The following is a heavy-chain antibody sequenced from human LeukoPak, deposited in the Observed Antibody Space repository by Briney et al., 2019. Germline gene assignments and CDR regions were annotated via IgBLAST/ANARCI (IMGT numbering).Heavy chain of an antibody. D-gene: IGHD3-22*01. V-gene: IGHV1-2*02. CDR3: ARDPTLKYYYDSSGSQNVYMDV. J-gene: IGHJ6*03. CDR1: GYTFTGYY. CDR2: INPNSGGT. Sequence: ASVKVSCKASGYTFTGYYMHWVRQAPGQGLEWMGWINPNSGGTNYAQEFQGRVTMTRDTSISTAYMELSRLRSDDTAVYYCARDPTLKYYYDSSGSQNVYMDVWGKGTTVTVSS.